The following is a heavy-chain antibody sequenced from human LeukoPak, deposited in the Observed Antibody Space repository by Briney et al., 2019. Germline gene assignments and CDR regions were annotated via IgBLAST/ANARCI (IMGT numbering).Heavy chain of an antibody. V-gene: IGHV1-69*13. Sequence: VASVKVSCKASGGTFSSYAISWVRQAPGQGLEWMGGIIPIFGTANYAQKFQGRVTNTADESTSTAYMELSSLRSEDTAVYYCARLLAGYCSGGSCYSYYYGMDVWGQGTTVTVSS. CDR3: ARLLAGYCSGGSCYSYYYGMDV. D-gene: IGHD2-15*01. J-gene: IGHJ6*02. CDR1: GGTFSSYA. CDR2: IIPIFGTA.